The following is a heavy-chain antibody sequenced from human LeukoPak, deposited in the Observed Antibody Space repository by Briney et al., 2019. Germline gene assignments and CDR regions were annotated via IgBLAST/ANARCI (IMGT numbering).Heavy chain of an antibody. CDR2: IASGFQT. D-gene: IGHD5-18*01. V-gene: IGHV3-13*01. J-gene: IGHJ4*02. CDR1: GFTLGSHD. Sequence: PGGSLRLSCTASGFTLGSHDMHWVRQTTGEGLEWVAAIASGFQTFYAGSVKGRFTVSREDAKNSLYLQMNSLITGDTAVYYCVREARGYHYTYFDYWGQGTLVTVSS. CDR3: VREARGYHYTYFDY.